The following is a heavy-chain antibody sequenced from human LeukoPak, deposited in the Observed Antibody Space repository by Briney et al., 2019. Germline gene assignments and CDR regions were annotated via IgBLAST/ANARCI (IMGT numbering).Heavy chain of an antibody. J-gene: IGHJ4*02. CDR3: ARGTYYDFWSGYSGGGDYFDY. D-gene: IGHD3-3*01. Sequence: SSETLSFTCTVSGVSINNYYWSWIRHPPGIGLQWIGYIYYSGSINYNPSLKSRVTISVDTSKNQFSLKLTSVTAAGTAVYYCARGTYYDFWSGYSGGGDYFDYWGQGTLVTVSS. CDR2: IYYSGSI. CDR1: GVSINNYY. V-gene: IGHV4-59*08.